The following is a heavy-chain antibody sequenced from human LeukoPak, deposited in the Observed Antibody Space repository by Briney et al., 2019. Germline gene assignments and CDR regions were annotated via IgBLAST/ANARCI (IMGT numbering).Heavy chain of an antibody. V-gene: IGHV4-39*07. CDR1: GGSISSSSYY. CDR3: ARKPTGTMYDV. CDR2: FSSGGSA. Sequence: SETLSLTCIVPGGSISSSSYYWAWMRQSPGKGLEWIGTFSSGGSAYYNPSLTSRVSISKDTSDNQFSLRLSSVTAADTAVYYCARKPTGTMYDVWGQGTQVTVPS. J-gene: IGHJ4*02. D-gene: IGHD1-7*01.